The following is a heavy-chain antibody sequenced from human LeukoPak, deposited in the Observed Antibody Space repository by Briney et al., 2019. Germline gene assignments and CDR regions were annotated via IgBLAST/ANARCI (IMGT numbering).Heavy chain of an antibody. J-gene: IGHJ4*02. Sequence: SETLSLTCTVSGASISSSTDYWGWIRQPPGKGLEWIANIYYSGSTYYNPSLKSRVTISVDTSKNQFSLKLSSVTAADTAVYYCAREGWELRGHDYWGQGTLVTVSS. CDR3: AREGWELRGHDY. D-gene: IGHD1-26*01. CDR1: GASISSSTDY. V-gene: IGHV4-39*02. CDR2: IYYSGST.